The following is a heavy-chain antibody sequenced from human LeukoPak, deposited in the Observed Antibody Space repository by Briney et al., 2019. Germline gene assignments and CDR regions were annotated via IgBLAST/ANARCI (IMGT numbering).Heavy chain of an antibody. J-gene: IGHJ6*04. CDR2: IYSGGST. CDR1: GFTVSSSY. CDR3: ATSVRGVIYYYGMDV. Sequence: GGSLRLSCAASGFTVSSSYMSWVRQAPGKGLEWVSVIYSGGSTYYADSVKGRFTISRDNSKNTLYLQMNSLRAEDTAVYYCATSVRGVIYYYGMDVWGKGTTVTVSS. V-gene: IGHV3-53*01. D-gene: IGHD3-10*02.